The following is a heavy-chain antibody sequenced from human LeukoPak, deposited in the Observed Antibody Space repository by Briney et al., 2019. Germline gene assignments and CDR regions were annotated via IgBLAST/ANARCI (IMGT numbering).Heavy chain of an antibody. CDR3: ARDRYCSGGSCLYYYYGMDV. J-gene: IGHJ6*02. CDR1: GFTLSSYW. Sequence: GGSLRLSCAASGFTLSSYWVSWVRQAPGKGLEWVANIKQDGSEKYYVDSVKGRFTISRDNAKNSLYLQMNSLRAEDTAVYYCARDRYCSGGSCLYYYYGMDVWGQGTTVTVSS. V-gene: IGHV3-7*01. D-gene: IGHD2-15*01. CDR2: IKQDGSEK.